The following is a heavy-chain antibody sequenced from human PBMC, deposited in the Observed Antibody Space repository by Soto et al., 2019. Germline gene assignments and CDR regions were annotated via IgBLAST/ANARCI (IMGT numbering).Heavy chain of an antibody. V-gene: IGHV4-59*08. CDR3: ARLGRYCSGGRCYAWFDP. J-gene: IGHJ5*02. CDR2: IYYSGST. CDR1: GGSISSDY. D-gene: IGHD2-15*01. Sequence: QVQLQESGPGLVKPSETLSLTCTVSGGSISSDYWSWIRQPPGKGLEWIGYIYYSGSTNYNPSLKSPVTISVDTSKNQFSLKLSSVTAADTAVYYCARLGRYCSGGRCYAWFDPWGQGTLVPVSS.